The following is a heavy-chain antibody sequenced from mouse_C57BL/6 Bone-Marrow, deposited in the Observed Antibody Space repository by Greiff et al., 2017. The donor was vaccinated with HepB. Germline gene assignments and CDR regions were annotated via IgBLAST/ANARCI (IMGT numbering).Heavy chain of an antibody. Sequence: EVMLVESGGGLVKPGGSLKLSCAASGFTFSSYTMSWVRQTPEKRLEWVATISGGGGNTYYPDSVKGRFTISRDKAKNTLYLQMSSLRSEDTALYYWARHLSWFAYWGQGTLVTVYA. CDR3: ARHLSWFAY. J-gene: IGHJ3*01. CDR1: GFTFSSYT. CDR2: ISGGGGNT. V-gene: IGHV5-9*01.